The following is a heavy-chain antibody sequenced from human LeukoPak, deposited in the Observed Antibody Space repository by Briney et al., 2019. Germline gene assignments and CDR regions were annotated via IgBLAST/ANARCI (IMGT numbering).Heavy chain of an antibody. V-gene: IGHV3-7*01. D-gene: IGHD5-18*01. CDR1: GFTFCNYW. CDR3: ARGRSGYSYGKIDS. J-gene: IGHJ4*02. CDR2: IKQDGSGT. Sequence: GGSLRLSCAASGFTFCNYWINWVRQASGKGLEWVANIKQDGSGTYCVDSVKGRFTISRDNAKNSLYLQMNSLRDEDTAVYYCARGRSGYSYGKIDSWGQGILVTVSS.